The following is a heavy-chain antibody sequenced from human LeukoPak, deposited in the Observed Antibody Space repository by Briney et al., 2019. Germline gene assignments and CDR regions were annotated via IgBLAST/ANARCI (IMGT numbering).Heavy chain of an antibody. CDR1: GGSISSGGYY. CDR3: AREADSSGHLFDY. J-gene: IGHJ4*02. V-gene: IGHV4-31*03. CDR2: IYYSGST. D-gene: IGHD3-22*01. Sequence: PSETLSLTCTVSGGSISSGGYYWSWIRQHPGKGLEWIGYIYYSGSTYYNPSLKSRVTISVDTSKNQFSLKLSSVTAADTAVYYCAREADSSGHLFDYWGQGTLVTVSS.